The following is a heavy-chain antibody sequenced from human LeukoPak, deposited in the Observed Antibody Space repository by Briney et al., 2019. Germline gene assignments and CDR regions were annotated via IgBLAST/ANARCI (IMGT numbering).Heavy chain of an antibody. D-gene: IGHD6-6*01. CDR3: ARGYSRSSGVFDY. CDR2: IWYDGTNK. J-gene: IGHJ4*02. CDR1: GLTFSSYG. V-gene: IGHV3-33*01. Sequence: EGPLRLSCVASGLTFSSYGMHWVRQAPGKGLEWVAAIWYDGTNKYYADSVKGRFTISRDNSKNTLYLQMNSLRAEDTAVYYCARGYSRSSGVFDYWGQGTLVTVSS.